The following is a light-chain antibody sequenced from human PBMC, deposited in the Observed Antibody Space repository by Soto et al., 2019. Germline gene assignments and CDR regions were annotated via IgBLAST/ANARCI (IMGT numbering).Light chain of an antibody. J-gene: IGLJ3*02. Sequence: QSVLTQPPSVSGAPGQRVTISCTGSSSNIGADYGVHWYQQLPGAVPKLIIYGSNHRPSGVPDRISGSKSGTSATLAITGLQAEDEADYYCQSYDNSLSGGVFGGGTKLTVL. CDR1: SSNIGADYG. CDR3: QSYDNSLSGGV. CDR2: GSN. V-gene: IGLV1-40*01.